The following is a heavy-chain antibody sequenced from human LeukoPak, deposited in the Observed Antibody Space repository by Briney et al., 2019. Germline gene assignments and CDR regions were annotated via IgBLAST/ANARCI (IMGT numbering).Heavy chain of an antibody. J-gene: IGHJ5*02. CDR3: ARGAGFDWLNRINWFDP. V-gene: IGHV3-23*01. CDR2: ISGGGATT. Sequence: GGSLRLSCAASGFIVSSSYMSWVRQAPGKGLEWVSDISGGGATTFYADSVKGRFTISRDNSKNTLYLQLSSLRAEDTAVYYCARGAGFDWLNRINWFDPWGQGTLVTVSS. CDR1: GFIVSSSY. D-gene: IGHD3-9*01.